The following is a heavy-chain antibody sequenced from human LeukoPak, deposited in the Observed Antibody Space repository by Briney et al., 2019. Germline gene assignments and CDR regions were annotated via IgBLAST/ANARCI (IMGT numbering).Heavy chain of an antibody. Sequence: PSETLSLTCTVSGGSISSYYWSWIRQPPGKGLEWIGYIYYSGSTNYNPSLKSRVTISVDTSKNQFSLKLSSVTAADTAVYYCARDGLDCSSTSCYENYFDYWGQGTLVTVSS. CDR2: IYYSGST. CDR1: GGSISSYY. V-gene: IGHV4-59*01. CDR3: ARDGLDCSSTSCYENYFDY. D-gene: IGHD2-2*01. J-gene: IGHJ4*02.